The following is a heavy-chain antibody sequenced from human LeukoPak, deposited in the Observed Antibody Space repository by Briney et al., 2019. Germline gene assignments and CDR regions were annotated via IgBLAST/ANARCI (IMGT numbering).Heavy chain of an antibody. CDR3: AREGGSGTSFDY. Sequence: PSETLSLTCIVSGGSISSSSYYWGWIRQPPGKGLEWIGSIYYSGSTYYNPSLKSRVTISVDTSKNQFSLKLSSVTAADTAVYYCAREGGSGTSFDYWGQGTLVTVSS. V-gene: IGHV4-39*07. CDR2: IYYSGST. CDR1: GGSISSSSYY. J-gene: IGHJ4*02. D-gene: IGHD3-10*01.